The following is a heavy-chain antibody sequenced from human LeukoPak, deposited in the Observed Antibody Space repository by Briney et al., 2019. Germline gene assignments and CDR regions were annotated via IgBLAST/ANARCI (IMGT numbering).Heavy chain of an antibody. V-gene: IGHV1-46*01. CDR2: INPSGHWT. CDR3: ARDNSVRDTAWWFDP. Sequence: VASVKVSCKASGYTFTSYDINWVRQAPGQGLEWMGLINPSGHWTSYAQKFQGRVTLTRDVSTSTDYLELSSLRSEDTAVYYCARDNSVRDTAWWFDPWGQGTLVTVSS. CDR1: GYTFTSYD. D-gene: IGHD2-21*02. J-gene: IGHJ5*02.